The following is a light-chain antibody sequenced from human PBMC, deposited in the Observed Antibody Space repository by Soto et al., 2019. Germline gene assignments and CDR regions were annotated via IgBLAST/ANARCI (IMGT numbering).Light chain of an antibody. Sequence: EIVMTQSPATLSVSPGDRATLSCRASQSVSNNLAWYQQKPGQAPRLLIYDASTRATGVTPRFSGSGSGTEFTLTISSLQSEDLAVYYCHQYNDWPPFTFGPGTKVDIK. CDR1: QSVSNN. CDR2: DAS. J-gene: IGKJ3*01. CDR3: HQYNDWPPFT. V-gene: IGKV3-15*01.